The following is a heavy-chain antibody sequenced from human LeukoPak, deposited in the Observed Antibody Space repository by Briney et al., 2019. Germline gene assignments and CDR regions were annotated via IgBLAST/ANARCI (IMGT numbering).Heavy chain of an antibody. Sequence: GGSLRLSCAASGFTFSSYEMNWVRQAPGKGLERVSYISSSGRTIYYADSVKGRFTISRDNAKNSLYLQMDSLRVEDTAVYYCAREEGGSYYWGQGTLVTVSS. V-gene: IGHV3-48*03. CDR2: ISSSGRTI. J-gene: IGHJ4*02. CDR3: AREEGGSYY. D-gene: IGHD2-15*01. CDR1: GFTFSSYE.